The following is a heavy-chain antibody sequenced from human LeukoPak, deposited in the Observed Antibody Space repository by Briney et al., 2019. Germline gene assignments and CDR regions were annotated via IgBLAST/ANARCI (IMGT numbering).Heavy chain of an antibody. CDR3: ARGRDGYNYAFDY. Sequence: ASVKVSCKASGGTFSSYAISWVRQAPGQGLVWMGGIIPIFGTANYAQKFQGRVTITADESTSTAYMELSSLRSEDTAVYYCARGRDGYNYAFDYWGQGTLVTVSS. CDR2: IIPIFGTA. J-gene: IGHJ4*02. V-gene: IGHV1-69*01. CDR1: GGTFSSYA. D-gene: IGHD5-24*01.